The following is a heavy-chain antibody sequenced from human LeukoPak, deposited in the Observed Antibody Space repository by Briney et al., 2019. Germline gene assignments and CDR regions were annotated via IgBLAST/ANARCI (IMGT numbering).Heavy chain of an antibody. V-gene: IGHV3-30*18. CDR3: AKLSGY. Sequence: GSSLRLSCAASGFTFSSYGMHWVRQAPGKGLEWVAVISYDGSNKYYADSVKGRFTISRDNSKNTLYLQMNSLRAEDTAVYYCAKLSGYWGQGTLVTVSS. J-gene: IGHJ4*02. CDR1: GFTFSSYG. CDR2: ISYDGSNK. D-gene: IGHD5/OR15-5a*01.